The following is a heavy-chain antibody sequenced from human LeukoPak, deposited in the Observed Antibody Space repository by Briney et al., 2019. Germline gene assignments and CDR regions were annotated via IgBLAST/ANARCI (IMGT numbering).Heavy chain of an antibody. D-gene: IGHD3-3*01. CDR3: ANREWLFPNDAFDI. Sequence: GGSLRLSCASSGFTFSSYAMSWVRQAPGKGLEWVSAISGSCGSTYYADSVKGRFTISRDNSKNTLYLQMNSLRAEDTAVYYCANREWLFPNDAFDIWGQGTMVTVSS. CDR1: GFTFSSYA. CDR2: ISGSCGST. V-gene: IGHV3-23*01. J-gene: IGHJ3*02.